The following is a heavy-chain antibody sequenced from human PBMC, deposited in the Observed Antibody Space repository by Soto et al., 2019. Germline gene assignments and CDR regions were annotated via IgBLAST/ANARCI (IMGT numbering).Heavy chain of an antibody. CDR2: ISYDGSYK. D-gene: IGHD2-2*01. V-gene: IGHV3-30*03. J-gene: IGHJ6*02. CDR3: AHTISSTGVMGYYYGMDV. CDR1: GFTFSSYC. Sequence: SLRLSCAASGFTFSSYCMHWVRHSPVNGLEWVAVISYDGSYKYYADSVKGRFTISRDNSKNTLYLQMNSLRAEDTAVFYCAHTISSTGVMGYYYGMDVWGQGTTVTVSS.